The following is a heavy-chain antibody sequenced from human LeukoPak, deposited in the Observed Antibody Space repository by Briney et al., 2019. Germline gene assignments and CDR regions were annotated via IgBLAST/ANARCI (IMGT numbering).Heavy chain of an antibody. D-gene: IGHD5-18*01. V-gene: IGHV3-23*01. Sequence: PGGSLTLSCVASGFTFSSYLMKWVRRAPEGGLEWVTAISGDGGSTYYADSVKGRFTISRDNSKNTLSLQMNSLRAEDTAVYYCAKGIELWLTYFDHWGQGTLVTAS. CDR2: ISGDGGST. CDR3: AKGIELWLTYFDH. J-gene: IGHJ4*02. CDR1: GFTFSSYL.